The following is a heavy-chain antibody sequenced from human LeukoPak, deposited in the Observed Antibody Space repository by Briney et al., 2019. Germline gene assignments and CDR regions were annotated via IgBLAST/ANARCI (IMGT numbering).Heavy chain of an antibody. Sequence: ASVKVSCKASGYTFTSYDINWVRQATGQGLEWMGWMNPNSGGTNYAQKFQGRVSVTRGTSISTVYMELSRLTYDDTAVYYCVRDLATVATPYFDYWGQGALVTVSS. CDR2: MNPNSGGT. D-gene: IGHD4-23*01. V-gene: IGHV1-2*02. CDR1: GYTFTSYD. CDR3: VRDLATVATPYFDY. J-gene: IGHJ4*02.